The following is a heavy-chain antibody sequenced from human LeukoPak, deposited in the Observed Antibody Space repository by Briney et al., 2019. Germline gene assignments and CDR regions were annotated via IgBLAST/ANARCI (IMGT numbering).Heavy chain of an antibody. CDR2: ISSSSSYI. J-gene: IGHJ5*02. CDR3: ARDLPPSYYDFWSGYYPTNWFDP. D-gene: IGHD3-3*01. CDR1: GFTFSSYS. Sequence: GGSLRLSCAASGFTFSSYSMNWVRQAPGKGLEWVSSISSSSSYIYYADSVKGRFTISRDNAKNSLYLQMNSLRAEDTAVYYCARDLPPSYYDFWSGYYPTNWFDPWGQGTLVTVSS. V-gene: IGHV3-21*01.